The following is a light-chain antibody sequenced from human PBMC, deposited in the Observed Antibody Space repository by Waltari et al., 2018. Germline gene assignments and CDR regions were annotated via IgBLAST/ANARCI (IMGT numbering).Light chain of an antibody. Sequence: DIQMTQSPSTLSASVGDRVIITCRASESISSWLAWYKQKPGQAPKVLINKASSLDSCVPSRFSGSGSGTEFTLTISCLQSDDFATYYCQQYKAPPWTFGPGTKLDFQ. J-gene: IGKJ3*01. CDR1: ESISSW. CDR3: QQYKAPPWT. V-gene: IGKV1-5*03. CDR2: KAS.